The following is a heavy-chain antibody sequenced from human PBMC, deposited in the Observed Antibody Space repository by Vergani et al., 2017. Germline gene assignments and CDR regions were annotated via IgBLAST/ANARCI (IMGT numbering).Heavy chain of an antibody. Sequence: QLQLQESDSRLVNPSQTLSLTCTLSGDAISRDTYSWNWVRQPPGKPLEWIGSVYYSGTTYYNPSLGGRVTMSIDKSKNHFSLTLNSVTAADSAFYFCDRGQTGYSRDWSTYFFYMDVWGKGTTGTVSS. D-gene: IGHD3/OR15-3a*01. V-gene: IGHV4-30-2*01. CDR3: DRGQTGYSRDWSTYFFYMDV. CDR2: VYYSGTT. CDR1: GDAISRDTYS. J-gene: IGHJ6*03.